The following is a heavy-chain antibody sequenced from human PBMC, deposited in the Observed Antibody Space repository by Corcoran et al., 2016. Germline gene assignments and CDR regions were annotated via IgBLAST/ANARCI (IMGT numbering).Heavy chain of an antibody. V-gene: IGHV4-59*01. J-gene: IGHJ5*02. CDR2: IYYSGST. CDR1: GGSISSYY. CDR3: AREHPPDSSSQRQGWCDP. Sequence: QVQLQESGPGLVKPSETLSLTCTVSGGSISSYYWSWIRQPPGKGLEWIGYIYYSGSTNYNPSLKSRVTISVDTSKNQFSLELSSVTAADTAVDYCAREHPPDSSSQRQGWCDPWGQGTLVTVSS. D-gene: IGHD6-13*01.